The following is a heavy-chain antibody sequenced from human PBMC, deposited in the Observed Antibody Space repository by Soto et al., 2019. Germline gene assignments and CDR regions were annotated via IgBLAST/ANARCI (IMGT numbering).Heavy chain of an antibody. CDR3: ARVGERWQYFDWLYYFDS. D-gene: IGHD3-9*01. CDR2: VYYSGSS. Sequence: SEIPALPCTVAAGSIGGRCCRGIRKTPGKLLEWIGYVYYSGSSTSNPSLKSRVTMSADTSKNQLSLKVRSVTAADTAVYYCARVGERWQYFDWLYYFDSWGQGHLVTGSS. CDR1: AGSIGGRC. J-gene: IGHJ4*02. V-gene: IGHV4-59*11.